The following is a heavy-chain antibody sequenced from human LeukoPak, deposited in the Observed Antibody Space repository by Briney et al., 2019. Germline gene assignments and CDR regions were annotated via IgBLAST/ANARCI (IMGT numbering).Heavy chain of an antibody. V-gene: IGHV3-23*01. CDR3: ASYDFWSGYPIDY. CDR2: ISGSGGST. CDR1: GFTFSSYA. Sequence: GGSLRLSCAASGFTFSSYAMSWVRQAPGKGLEWVSAISGSGGSTYYADSVKGRFTISRDNSKNTLYLQMNSRRAEDTAVYYCASYDFWSGYPIDYWGQGTLVTVSS. D-gene: IGHD3-3*01. J-gene: IGHJ4*02.